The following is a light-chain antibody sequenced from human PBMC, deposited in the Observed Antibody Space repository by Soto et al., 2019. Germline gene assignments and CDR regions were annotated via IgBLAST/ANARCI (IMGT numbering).Light chain of an antibody. J-gene: IGLJ1*01. CDR3: CSYAGSTPPYV. V-gene: IGLV2-23*01. CDR1: SSDVGSYNL. CDR2: EGS. Sequence: QSVLTQPASVSGSPGQSITISCTGTSSDVGSYNLVSWYQQHPGKAPKLMIYEGSKRPSGVSNRFSGSKSGNTASLTISGLQAEDGADYSCCSYAGSTPPYVFGTGTKLPVL.